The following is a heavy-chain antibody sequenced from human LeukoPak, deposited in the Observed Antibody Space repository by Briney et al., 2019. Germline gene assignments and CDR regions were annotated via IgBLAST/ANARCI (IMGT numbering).Heavy chain of an antibody. V-gene: IGHV3-7*01. Sequence: GGSLRLSCAASGFTFSNFWMSWVRQAPGKGLEWVANIKVDGSEKYYVDSVKGRFIISRDNAKKSLYLHMNGLRDEDTAVYYCARDGGYCSSSNCHLDYWGQGTLVTVSS. CDR3: ARDGGYCSSSNCHLDY. CDR1: GFTFSNFW. CDR2: IKVDGSEK. D-gene: IGHD2-2*01. J-gene: IGHJ4*02.